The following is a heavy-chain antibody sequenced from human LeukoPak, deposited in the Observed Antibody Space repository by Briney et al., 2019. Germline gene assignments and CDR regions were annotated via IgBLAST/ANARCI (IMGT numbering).Heavy chain of an antibody. CDR2: IYYSGST. Sequence: NPSETLSLTCTVSGGSISSYYWSWIRQPPGKGLEWIGYIYYSGSTNYNPSLKSRVTISVDTSKNQFSLKLSSVTAADTAVYYCARARGFFDYWGQGPLVTVSS. D-gene: IGHD3-10*01. J-gene: IGHJ4*02. V-gene: IGHV4-59*01. CDR1: GGSISSYY. CDR3: ARARGFFDY.